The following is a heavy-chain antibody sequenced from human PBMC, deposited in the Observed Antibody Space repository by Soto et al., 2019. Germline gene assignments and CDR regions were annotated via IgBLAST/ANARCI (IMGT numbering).Heavy chain of an antibody. CDR3: ARVVLAARHLNAFDI. CDR1: GGSISSGDYY. V-gene: IGHV4-30-4*01. D-gene: IGHD6-6*01. CDR2: IYYSGST. J-gene: IGHJ3*02. Sequence: SETLSLTCTVSGGSISSGDYYWSWIRQPPGKGLEWIGYIYYSGSTYYNPSLKSRVTISVDTSKNQFSLKLSSVTAADTAVYYCARVVLAARHLNAFDIWGQGTMATVSS.